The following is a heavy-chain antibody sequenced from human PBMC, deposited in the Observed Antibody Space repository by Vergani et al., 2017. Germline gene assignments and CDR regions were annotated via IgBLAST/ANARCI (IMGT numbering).Heavy chain of an antibody. Sequence: QMQLQESGPGLVKASETLSLTCTVSGDSIISRSYYWGWIRQPPGKGLEWIGSIYNSGNGDSSSSLKSRVTISADTSKNQLSLRLTSVTAADTAVYYCASGKYYSXSTSHFRGRYFDVWGRGTLVTVPS. CDR2: IYNSGNG. CDR1: GDSIISRSYY. D-gene: IGHD3-16*01. J-gene: IGHJ2*01. CDR3: ASGKYYSXSTSHFRGRYFDV. V-gene: IGHV4-39*01.